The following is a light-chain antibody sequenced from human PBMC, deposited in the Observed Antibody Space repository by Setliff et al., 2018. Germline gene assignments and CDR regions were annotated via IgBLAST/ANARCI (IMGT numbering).Light chain of an antibody. CDR3: ATWDFSLRGVV. J-gene: IGLJ2*01. V-gene: IGLV1-51*01. CDR2: DNN. Sequence: QSALAQPPSVSAAPRQKVTISCSGSSSNIGSSYVSWYQQVPGTAPKLLIHDNNKRPSGIPDRFSGSKSGASGTLGITGLQTGDEAEYYCATWDFSLRGVVFGGGTKVTVL. CDR1: SSNIGSSY.